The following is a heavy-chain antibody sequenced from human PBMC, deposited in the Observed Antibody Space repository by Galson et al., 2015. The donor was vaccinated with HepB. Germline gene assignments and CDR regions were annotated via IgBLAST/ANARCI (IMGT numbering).Heavy chain of an antibody. J-gene: IGHJ4*02. CDR2: ISYDGSNK. D-gene: IGHD3-9*01. CDR1: GFTFSSYA. V-gene: IGHV3-30*04. Sequence: SLRLSCAASGFTFSSYAMHWVRQAPGKGLEWVAVISYDGSNKYYADSVKGRFTISRDNSKNTLYLQMNSLRAEDTAVYYCARDPLLHLRYFDWLSSYFDYWGQGTLVTVSS. CDR3: ARDPLLHLRYFDWLSSYFDY.